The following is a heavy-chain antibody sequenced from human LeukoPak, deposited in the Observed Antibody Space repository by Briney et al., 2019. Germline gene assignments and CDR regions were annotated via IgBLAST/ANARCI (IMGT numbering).Heavy chain of an antibody. V-gene: IGHV3-48*03. Sequence: PGGSLRLSCAASGFTFSSYEMNWVRQAPGKGLEWVSYISSSGSTIYYADSVKGRFTIPRDNAKNSLHLQMNSLRAEDTAVYYCARGQYSSGWYEEDDYYYGMDVWGKGTTVTVSS. CDR2: ISSSGSTI. D-gene: IGHD6-19*01. CDR1: GFTFSSYE. CDR3: ARGQYSSGWYEEDDYYYGMDV. J-gene: IGHJ6*04.